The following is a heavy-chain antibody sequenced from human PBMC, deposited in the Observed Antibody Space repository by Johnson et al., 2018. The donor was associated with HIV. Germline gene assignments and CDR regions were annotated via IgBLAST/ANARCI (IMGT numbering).Heavy chain of an antibody. CDR1: GFTFSNAW. D-gene: IGHD6-13*01. CDR2: IKSKTDGGTT. V-gene: IGHV3-15*02. Sequence: MMLVESGGAMVRPGGSLRLSCAASGFTFSNAWMSWVRQAPGKGLEWVGRIKSKTDGGTTDYAAPMKGRFTISRDDSKNTLYLQMNSLRAEDTAVYYCARDRSSSWSDAFDIWGQGTMVTVSS. CDR3: ARDRSSSWSDAFDI. J-gene: IGHJ3*02.